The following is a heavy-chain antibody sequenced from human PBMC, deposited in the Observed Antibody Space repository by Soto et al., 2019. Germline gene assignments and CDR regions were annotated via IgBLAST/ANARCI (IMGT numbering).Heavy chain of an antibody. D-gene: IGHD6-19*01. CDR2: ISAYNGNT. CDR3: VREWSSGWYDWFDP. J-gene: IGHJ5*02. V-gene: IGHV1-18*01. CDR1: GYTFTSYG. Sequence: PSVKVSCKASGYTFTSYGISWVRQAPGQGLEWMGWISAYNGNTNYAQKLQGRVTMTTDTSTSTAYMELRSLRSDDTAVYYCVREWSSGWYDWFDPWGQGTLVTVSS.